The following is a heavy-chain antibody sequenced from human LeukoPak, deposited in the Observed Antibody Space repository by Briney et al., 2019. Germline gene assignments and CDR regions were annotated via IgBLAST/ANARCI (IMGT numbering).Heavy chain of an antibody. D-gene: IGHD2-15*01. Sequence: GGSLRLSCAASGFSFSTHWMNWFRQVPGKGLEWVANINEDGSETNYVDSVKGRFTISRDNSRNTLHLQLNSLGPEDTAVYYCAKATYCSGGDCYSGFYWGQGTLVTVSS. V-gene: IGHV3-7*03. J-gene: IGHJ4*02. CDR1: GFSFSTHW. CDR3: AKATYCSGGDCYSGFY. CDR2: INEDGSET.